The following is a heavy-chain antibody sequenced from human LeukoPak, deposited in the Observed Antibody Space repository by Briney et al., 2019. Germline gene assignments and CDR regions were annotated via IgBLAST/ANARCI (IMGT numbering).Heavy chain of an antibody. CDR1: GGSISSYY. V-gene: IGHV4-39*07. CDR2: IYYSGST. CDR3: AREGMGDGYNFLVDL. J-gene: IGHJ4*02. D-gene: IGHD5-24*01. Sequence: SETLSLTCTVSGGSISSYYWGWIRQPPGKGLEWIGSIYYSGSTYYNPSLKSRVTISVDTSKNQFSLKLSSVTAADTAVYYCAREGMGDGYNFLVDLWGQGILVTVSS.